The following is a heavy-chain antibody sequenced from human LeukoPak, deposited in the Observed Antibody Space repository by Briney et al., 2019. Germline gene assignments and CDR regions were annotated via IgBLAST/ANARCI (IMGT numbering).Heavy chain of an antibody. D-gene: IGHD3-9*01. V-gene: IGHV3-21*01. CDR3: ARGADYDVLTGYMDV. CDR1: GLTFSTYT. Sequence: GGSLRLSCAASGLTFSTYTMNWVRQAPGKGLEWVSSISSSSSYLYYADSVKGRFTISRANAKNSLYLEMNSLRAEDTAVYYCARGADYDVLTGYMDVWGKGTTVTVSS. J-gene: IGHJ6*03. CDR2: ISSSSSYL.